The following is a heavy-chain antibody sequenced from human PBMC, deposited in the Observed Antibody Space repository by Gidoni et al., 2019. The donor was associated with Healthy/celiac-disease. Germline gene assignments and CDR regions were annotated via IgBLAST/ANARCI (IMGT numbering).Heavy chain of an antibody. CDR1: GFTFRSSY. CDR2: ISYDGSNK. D-gene: IGHD1-26*01. V-gene: IGHV3-30-3*01. Sequence: QVQLVESGGGVVQPGRSLRLSCAASGFTFRSSYMQWVRQAPGKGLEWVAVISYDGSNKYYADSVKGRFTISRDNYKNTLYLQMNSLRAEDTAVYYCARDPIPGWELLGYYFDYWGQGTLVTVSS. CDR3: ARDPIPGWELLGYYFDY. J-gene: IGHJ4*02.